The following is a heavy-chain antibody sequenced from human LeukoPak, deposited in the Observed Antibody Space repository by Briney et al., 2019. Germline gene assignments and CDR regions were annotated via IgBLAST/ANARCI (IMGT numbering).Heavy chain of an antibody. Sequence: PGGSLRLSYAASGFTFDDYGMSWVRQAPGKGLEWVANIKQDGSEKYYVDSVKGRFTISRDNARNSLYLQVNSLRAEDTAVYYCARQRWDDFWSGNWGGAYYMDVWGKGTTVTVSS. CDR3: ARQRWDDFWSGNWGGAYYMDV. J-gene: IGHJ6*03. CDR1: GFTFDDYG. V-gene: IGHV3-7*01. D-gene: IGHD3-3*01. CDR2: IKQDGSEK.